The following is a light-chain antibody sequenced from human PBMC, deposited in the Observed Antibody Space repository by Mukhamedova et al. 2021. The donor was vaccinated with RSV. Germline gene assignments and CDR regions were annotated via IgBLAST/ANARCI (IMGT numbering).Light chain of an antibody. CDR3: QQYYSHPFT. CDR2: DIS. J-gene: IGKJ5*01. V-gene: IGKV1-16*01. Sequence: VTITCRASQNINKYFAWFQQRPGKVPKSLIYDISNLQCGVPSRFSGGGSGTDFTLTINSLQPEDFATYYCQQYYSHPFTFGQGT. CDR1: QNINKY.